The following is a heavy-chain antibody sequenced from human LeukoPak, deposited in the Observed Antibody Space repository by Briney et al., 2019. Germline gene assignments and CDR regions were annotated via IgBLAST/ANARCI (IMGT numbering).Heavy chain of an antibody. D-gene: IGHD5-24*01. V-gene: IGHV4-30-4*01. CDR3: ATLGGGREMSTIDYYFDH. J-gene: IGHJ4*02. Sequence: SETLSLTCTVSGGSISSSDYYWSWIRQPPGKGLEWIGYIFHSGSTYYNPSLKSRVTISLDMSKNQFSLNLISVTAADTAMYFCATLGGGREMSTIDYYFDHWGQGTQVTVSS. CDR2: IFHSGST. CDR1: GGSISSSDYY.